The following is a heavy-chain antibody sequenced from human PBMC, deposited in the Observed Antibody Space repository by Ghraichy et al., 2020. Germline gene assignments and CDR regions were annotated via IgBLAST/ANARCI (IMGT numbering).Heavy chain of an antibody. J-gene: IGHJ4*02. V-gene: IGHV3-21*05. CDR2: INSGATYI. D-gene: IGHD6-13*01. CDR3: AREIAAVNGADY. Sequence: GGSLRLSCAASGFTFSSYNMNWVRQAPGKGLEWVSYINSGATYIVYADSVKGRFTVSRDDAKNSLYLQMNSLRAEDTAVYYCAREIAAVNGADYLGQGTLVTVSS. CDR1: GFTFSSYN.